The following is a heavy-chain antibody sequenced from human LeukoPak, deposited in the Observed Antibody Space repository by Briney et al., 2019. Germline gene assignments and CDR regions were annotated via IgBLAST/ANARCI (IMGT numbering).Heavy chain of an antibody. CDR1: GGSISSRSYY. D-gene: IGHD2-21*02. V-gene: IGHV4-39*07. J-gene: IGHJ2*01. Sequence: SEALSLTCTVSGGSISSRSYYWGWIRQPPGEGLEWIGTIYYLGRTYYNPSVKSRVTISLDTSKSQFSLHLTSVTAADTAVYFCARSAFCGDDCYLGLGWYFDLWGRGAMVTVS. CDR3: ARSAFCGDDCYLGLGWYFDL. CDR2: IYYLGRT.